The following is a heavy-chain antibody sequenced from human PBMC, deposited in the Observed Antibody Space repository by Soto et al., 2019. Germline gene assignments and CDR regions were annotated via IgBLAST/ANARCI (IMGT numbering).Heavy chain of an antibody. Sequence: SETLSLTYSVSGDSISRSSYNWGWIRQSPGEGLEWIASITNNGGTQYNPSLKSRVTIFVDTSKNEFSLKVTSVTAADTGVYFCASRYAPSEFDHWGQGSLVTVSS. V-gene: IGHV4-39*01. D-gene: IGHD2-2*01. CDR1: GDSISRSSYN. CDR3: ASRYAPSEFDH. J-gene: IGHJ4*02. CDR2: ITNNGGT.